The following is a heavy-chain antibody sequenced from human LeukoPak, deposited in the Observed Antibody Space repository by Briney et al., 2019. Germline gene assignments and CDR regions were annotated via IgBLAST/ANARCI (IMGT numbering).Heavy chain of an antibody. CDR2: IWSDGSHK. V-gene: IGHV3-33*08. CDR1: GSIFTTYG. D-gene: IGHD1-7*01. J-gene: IGHJ4*02. Sequence: GGSLRLSCADSGSIFTTYGFHWVRQAPGKGLEWVAVIWSDGSHKFYTDSVKGRFTISRDNSENTLYLQMSSLRVEDTGVYYCTRGQTTYYDYWGQGTLVTVSS. CDR3: TRGQTTYYDY.